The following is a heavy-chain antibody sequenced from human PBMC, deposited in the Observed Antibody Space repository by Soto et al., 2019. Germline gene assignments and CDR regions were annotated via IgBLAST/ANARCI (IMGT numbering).Heavy chain of an antibody. CDR2: IYHTGSS. CDR1: GASISSTNW. Sequence: QVQLQESGPRLVKPSGTLSLTCAVSGASISSTNWWTWVRQPPGKGLEWIGEIYHTGSSKYNPSFKSRVTIAPDNSHDRCSRNVSSLNAAASAVYFCSTPPPRIVVVVLHSPTWGQGTLVTV. J-gene: IGHJ4*02. V-gene: IGHV4-4*02. CDR3: STPPPRIVVVVLHSPT. D-gene: IGHD2-15*01.